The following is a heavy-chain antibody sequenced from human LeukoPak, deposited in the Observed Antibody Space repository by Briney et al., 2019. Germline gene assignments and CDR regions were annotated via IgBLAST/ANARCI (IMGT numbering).Heavy chain of an antibody. Sequence: GRSLRLSCAASGFTFSSYAMHWVRQAPGKGLEWVAVISYDGSNKYYADSVKGRFTISRDNSKNTLYLQMNSLRAEDTAVYYCAGDEGWGQGTLVTVSS. V-gene: IGHV3-30*04. CDR3: AGDEG. CDR1: GFTFSSYA. J-gene: IGHJ4*02. CDR2: ISYDGSNK.